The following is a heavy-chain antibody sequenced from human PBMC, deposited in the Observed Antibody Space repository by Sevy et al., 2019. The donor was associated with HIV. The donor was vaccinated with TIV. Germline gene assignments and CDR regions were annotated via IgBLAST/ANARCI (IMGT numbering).Heavy chain of an antibody. Sequence: GGSLRLSCTASGFDFPNAWMNWIRQVPGKGLEWVGHIKSITDGWAADYAAPVKGRFTISRHDSKNTLYLQMNSLKAEDTAVYYCSTDDLISYWGRGTLVTVSS. D-gene: IGHD3-3*02. J-gene: IGHJ4*02. V-gene: IGHV3-15*07. CDR1: GFDFPNAW. CDR3: STDDLISY. CDR2: IKSITDGWAA.